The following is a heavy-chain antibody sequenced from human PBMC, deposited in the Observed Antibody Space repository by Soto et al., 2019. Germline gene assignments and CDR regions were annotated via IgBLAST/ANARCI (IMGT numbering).Heavy chain of an antibody. CDR2: VHYSGSA. D-gene: IGHD1-26*01. CDR3: ARRPKRGSYSWCFDY. CDR1: GGSISSNAYY. V-gene: IGHV4-39*01. Sequence: QLQLQESGPGLVKPSETLSLTCTVSGGSISSNAYYWGWIRQPPGKGLEWIGSVHYSGSANYNPSLKSRLTMSVDTSKNQFSLKLISVTAADTAVYYCARRPKRGSYSWCFDYWGQGTLVTVSS. J-gene: IGHJ4*02.